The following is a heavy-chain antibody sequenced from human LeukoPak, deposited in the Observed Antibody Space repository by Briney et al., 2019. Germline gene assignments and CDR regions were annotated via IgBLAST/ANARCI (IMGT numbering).Heavy chain of an antibody. J-gene: IGHJ4*02. D-gene: IGHD4-17*01. V-gene: IGHV4-59*01. CDR1: DGSITNYD. CDR3: ARGYGDFRAEGRYFHS. Sequence: PSETLSLTCTVSDGSITNYDWSRVRQPPGKGLEFIGHVHYSGTANYNPSLRSRVTISIDTSKKHFFLKLKSVTAADTAVYYCARGYGDFRAEGRYFHSWGQGTLVTVSS. CDR2: VHYSGTA.